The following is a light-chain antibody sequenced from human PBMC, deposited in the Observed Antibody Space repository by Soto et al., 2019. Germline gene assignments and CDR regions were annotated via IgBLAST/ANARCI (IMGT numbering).Light chain of an antibody. Sequence: DVHMSQSPSTLSASVGDRVTITCRASQSIRSYLNWYQQKPGKAPKLLIYAASSLQSGVPSRFSGSGSGTDFTLTISSLPPEDFATYYCQQSYSNLWTFGQGTKVDIK. V-gene: IGKV1-39*01. CDR3: QQSYSNLWT. CDR2: AAS. CDR1: QSIRSY. J-gene: IGKJ1*01.